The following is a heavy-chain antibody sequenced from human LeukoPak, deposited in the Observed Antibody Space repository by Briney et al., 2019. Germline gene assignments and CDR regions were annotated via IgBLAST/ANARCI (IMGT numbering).Heavy chain of an antibody. D-gene: IGHD3-3*01. Sequence: GASVKVSCKASGYTFTGYYMHWVRQAPGQGLEWMGRINPNSGGTNYAQKFQGRVTMTRDTSISTAYMELSRLRSDDTAVYYCARDKGRAIFGVANHYFDYWGQGTLVTVSS. V-gene: IGHV1-2*06. J-gene: IGHJ4*02. CDR1: GYTFTGYY. CDR2: INPNSGGT. CDR3: ARDKGRAIFGVANHYFDY.